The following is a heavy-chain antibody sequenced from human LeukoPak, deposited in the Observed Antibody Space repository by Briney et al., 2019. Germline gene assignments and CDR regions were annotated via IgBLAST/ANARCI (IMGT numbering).Heavy chain of an antibody. D-gene: IGHD3-16*01. CDR1: GFTFSSHW. V-gene: IGHV3-74*01. J-gene: IGHJ4*02. Sequence: GGSLRLSCAASGFTFSSHWLHWVRQIPGKGLVWVSRTNRDGTATYYADSVRGRFTISRDNAKNSLYLQMNSLRVEDTAMYYCARGRTRLDYWGQGTLVTVSS. CDR2: TNRDGTAT. CDR3: ARGRTRLDY.